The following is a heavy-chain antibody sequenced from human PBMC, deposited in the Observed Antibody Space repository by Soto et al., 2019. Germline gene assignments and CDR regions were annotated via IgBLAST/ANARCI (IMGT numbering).Heavy chain of an antibody. CDR1: GFTFSNAW. CDR3: TTGGNSGSYSYYFDY. Sequence: GGSLRLSCAASGFTFSNAWMSWVRQAPGKGLEWVGRIKSKTDGGTTDYAAPVKGRFTISRDDSKNTLYLQMNSLKTEDTAVYYCTTGGNSGSYSYYFDYWGQGTLVTVSS. D-gene: IGHD1-26*01. V-gene: IGHV3-15*01. J-gene: IGHJ4*02. CDR2: IKSKTDGGTT.